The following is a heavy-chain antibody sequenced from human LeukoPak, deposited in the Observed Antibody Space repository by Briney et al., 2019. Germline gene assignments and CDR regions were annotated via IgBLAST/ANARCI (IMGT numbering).Heavy chain of an antibody. CDR2: ISVSNGHT. Sequence: ASVKVSCKASGYTFTSYGISWVRQAPGQGLEWMGWISVSNGHTNYAQKLQDRVTVTTDTSTNTAYMELRSLRSDDTAVYYCARDYDLLTGLSTPLDFWGQGTLVTVSS. D-gene: IGHD3-9*01. V-gene: IGHV1-18*01. CDR3: ARDYDLLTGLSTPLDF. CDR1: GYTFTSYG. J-gene: IGHJ4*02.